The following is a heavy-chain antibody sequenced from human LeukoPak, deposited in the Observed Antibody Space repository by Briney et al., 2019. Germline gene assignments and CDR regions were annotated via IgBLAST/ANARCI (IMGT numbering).Heavy chain of an antibody. CDR2: ISYDGSNK. D-gene: IGHD2-2*02. CDR3: AKDPRDIVVVPAAILQWLVPYYFDY. V-gene: IGHV3-30*18. J-gene: IGHJ4*02. Sequence: GGSLRLSCAASGFTFSSYGMHWVRQAPGKGLEWVAVISYDGSNKYYADSVKGRFTISRDNSKDTLYLQMNSLRAEDTAVYYCAKDPRDIVVVPAAILQWLVPYYFDYWGQGTLVTVSS. CDR1: GFTFSSYG.